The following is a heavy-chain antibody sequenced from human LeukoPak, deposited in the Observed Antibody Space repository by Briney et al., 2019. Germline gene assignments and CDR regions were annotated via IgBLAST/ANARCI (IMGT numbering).Heavy chain of an antibody. CDR1: GGSFSGYY. CDR3: GYDSRGSPYY. V-gene: IGHV4-34*01. Sequence: SETLSLTCAVYGGSFSGYYWSWIRQPPGKGLEWIGEINHSGSTNYNPSLKSRVTISVDTSKHQFSLKLSSVTAADTGVYCCGYDSRGSPYYWGQGTLVTVTS. D-gene: IGHD3-22*01. J-gene: IGHJ4*02. CDR2: INHSGST.